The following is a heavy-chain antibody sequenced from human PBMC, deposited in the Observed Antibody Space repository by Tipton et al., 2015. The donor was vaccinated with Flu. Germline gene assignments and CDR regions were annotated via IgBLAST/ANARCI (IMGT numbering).Heavy chain of an antibody. CDR3: AREYTPYGDYYYFDV. Sequence: TLSLTCTVSGGSISRSSYYWGWIRQPPGKALEWIGSIYYTGSPYYNPSLRSRVTMSVDTSKNQFSLNMTSVTAADTAMYYCAREYTPYGDYYYFDVWGRGTLVTVSS. J-gene: IGHJ2*01. V-gene: IGHV4-39*07. D-gene: IGHD4-17*01. CDR1: GGSISRSSYY. CDR2: IYYTGSP.